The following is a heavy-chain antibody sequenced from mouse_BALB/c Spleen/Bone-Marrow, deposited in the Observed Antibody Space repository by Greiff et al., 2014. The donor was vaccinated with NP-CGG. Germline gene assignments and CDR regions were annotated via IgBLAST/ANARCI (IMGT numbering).Heavy chain of an antibody. D-gene: IGHD2-2*01. Sequence: VQLQQSGAELVKPGASVKLSCTASGFNIKDTYMHWVKQRPEQGLEWIGRIDPANGNTKNDPKFQGKATITADTSSNTAYLQLSSLTSEDTAVYYCASYVYGYYFDYWGQGTTLTVSS. CDR3: ASYVYGYYFDY. CDR2: IDPANGNT. CDR1: GFNIKDTY. J-gene: IGHJ2*01. V-gene: IGHV14-3*02.